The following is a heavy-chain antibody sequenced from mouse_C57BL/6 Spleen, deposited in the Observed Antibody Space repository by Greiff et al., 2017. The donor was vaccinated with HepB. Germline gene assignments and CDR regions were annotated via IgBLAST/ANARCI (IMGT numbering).Heavy chain of an antibody. CDR2: IHPNSGST. D-gene: IGHD2-5*01. CDR1: GYTFTSYW. Sequence: QVQLKQPGAELVKPGASVKLSCKASGYTFTSYWMHWVKQRPGQGLEWIGMIHPNSGSTNYNEKFKSKATLTVDKSSSTAYMQLSSLTSEDSAVYYCARDYSKRFDYWGQGTTLTVSS. CDR3: ARDYSKRFDY. V-gene: IGHV1-64*01. J-gene: IGHJ2*01.